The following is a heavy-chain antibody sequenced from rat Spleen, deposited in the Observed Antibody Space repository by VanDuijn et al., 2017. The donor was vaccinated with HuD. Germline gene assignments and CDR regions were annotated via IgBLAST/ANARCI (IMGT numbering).Heavy chain of an antibody. CDR1: GFTFSDYY. D-gene: IGHD1-1*01. CDR2: ISYDGGST. J-gene: IGHJ2*01. V-gene: IGHV5-43*01. CDR3: ARERGYYRYFDY. Sequence: EVQLVESGGGLVQPGRSLKLSCAASGFTFSDYYMAWVRQAPTKGLEWVASISYDGGSTHYAETVKGRFTISRDNAKNTVDMQLSRLRSEDTAMYFCARERGYYRYFDYWGQGVMVTVSS.